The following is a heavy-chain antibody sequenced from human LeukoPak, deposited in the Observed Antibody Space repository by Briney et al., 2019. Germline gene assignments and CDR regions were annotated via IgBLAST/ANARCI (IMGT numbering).Heavy chain of an antibody. Sequence: SVKVSCKAPGGTFSSYAISRVRQAPGQGLEWMGRIIPILGIANYAQKFQGRVTITADKSTSTAYMELSSLRSEDTAVYYCARDRVGGVVVYYGMDVWGQGTTVTVSS. V-gene: IGHV1-69*04. J-gene: IGHJ6*02. CDR1: GGTFSSYA. D-gene: IGHD3-3*01. CDR2: IIPILGIA. CDR3: ARDRVGGVVVYYGMDV.